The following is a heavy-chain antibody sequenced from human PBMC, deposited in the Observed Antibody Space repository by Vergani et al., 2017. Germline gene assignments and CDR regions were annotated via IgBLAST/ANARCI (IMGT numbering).Heavy chain of an antibody. CDR2: SGSGGST. Sequence: EVQLVESGGGLIQPGGSLRLSCAASGFTVSSNYMSWVRQAPGKGLEWVSAISGSGGSTYYADSVKGRFTISRDNSKNTLYLQMNSLRAEDTAVYYCARDGFIPQGFDYWGQGTLVTVSS. J-gene: IGHJ4*02. CDR1: GFTVSSNY. CDR3: ARDGFIPQGFDY. V-gene: IGHV3-53*01. D-gene: IGHD2-21*01.